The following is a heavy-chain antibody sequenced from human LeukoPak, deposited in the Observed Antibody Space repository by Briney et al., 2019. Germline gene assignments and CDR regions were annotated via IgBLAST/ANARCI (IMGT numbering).Heavy chain of an antibody. CDR3: VSPYRSGRITFGGVIVLDY. J-gene: IGHJ4*02. D-gene: IGHD3-16*02. CDR2: ISSNGGST. Sequence: PGGSLRLSCAASGFTFSSYAMHWVRQAPGKGLEYVSAISSNGGSTYYANSVKGRFTISRDNSKNTLYLQMNSLRAEDTAVYYCVSPYRSGRITFGGVIVLDYWGQGTLVTVSS. V-gene: IGHV3-64*01. CDR1: GFTFSSYA.